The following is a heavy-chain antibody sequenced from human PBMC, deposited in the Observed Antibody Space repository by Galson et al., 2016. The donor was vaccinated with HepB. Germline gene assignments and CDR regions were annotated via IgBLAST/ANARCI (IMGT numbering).Heavy chain of an antibody. CDR2: IAGSSSTI. V-gene: IGHV3-11*01. CDR1: GFVFSDYY. CDR3: ARDREPETTMPICDH. D-gene: IGHD4-17*01. J-gene: IGHJ4*02. Sequence: SLRLSCAASGFVFSDYYMSRLRQAPGKGPEWISYIAGSSSTISDADSVKGRFTVSRDNARQTLFLKMDSLRVEDTAVYFCARDREPETTMPICDHWGQGVLVTVSS.